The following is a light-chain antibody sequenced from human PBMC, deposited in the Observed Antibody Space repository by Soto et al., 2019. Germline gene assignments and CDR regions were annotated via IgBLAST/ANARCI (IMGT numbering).Light chain of an antibody. CDR1: QSVSSQ. J-gene: IGKJ4*01. Sequence: EIVLTQSPATLSLSPGERATLSCRASQSVSSQLAWFQQKPGQAPRLLIYDASNRANGIPGRFSGSGSGTDFTLTISTLEPEDFPVYYCQQRSNWPSTFGGGTKVEIK. V-gene: IGKV3-11*01. CDR3: QQRSNWPST. CDR2: DAS.